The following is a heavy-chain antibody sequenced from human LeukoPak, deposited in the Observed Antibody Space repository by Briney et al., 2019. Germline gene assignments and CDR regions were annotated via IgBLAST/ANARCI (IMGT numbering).Heavy chain of an antibody. D-gene: IGHD3-22*01. CDR3: ARDLNYYDSSGLNLDAFDI. V-gene: IGHV4-59*01. CDR2: VHYSGTT. J-gene: IGHJ3*02. CDR1: GGSISSYY. Sequence: SETLSLTCTVSGGSISSYYWSWIRQPPGKGLEWIGYVHYSGTTNYNPSLKSRVTISLDTSKDQFSLKVRSVTAADTAVYYCARDLNYYDSSGLNLDAFDIWGQGTMVTVSS.